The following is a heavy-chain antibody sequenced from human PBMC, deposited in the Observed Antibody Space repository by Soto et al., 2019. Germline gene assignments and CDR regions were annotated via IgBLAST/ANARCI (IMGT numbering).Heavy chain of an antibody. Sequence: QVQLQESAPELVKPSQTLSLTCSVSGGSITTNGHYWTWIRQHPGQGLEWIAYIYYTGNSYLNPSLKSRLSISVDTSKNQFSLELRSVTAADTAVYYCAREQWGFDSWGQGTLVTVSS. D-gene: IGHD6-19*01. CDR3: AREQWGFDS. CDR2: IYYTGNS. CDR1: GGSITTNGHY. V-gene: IGHV4-31*03. J-gene: IGHJ4*02.